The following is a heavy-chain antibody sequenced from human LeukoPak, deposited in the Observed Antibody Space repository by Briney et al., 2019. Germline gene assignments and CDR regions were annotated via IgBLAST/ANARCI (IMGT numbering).Heavy chain of an antibody. CDR3: ARTCSGGSCYFWFDP. Sequence: ASVKVSCKASGYTFTGYYMHWVRQAPGQGLEWMGWINPNSGGTNYAQKFQGRVTMTRDTSISTAYMELSRLRSDDTAVYYCARTCSGGSCYFWFDPWGQGTLVTVSS. CDR1: GYTFTGYY. J-gene: IGHJ5*02. D-gene: IGHD2-15*01. CDR2: INPNSGGT. V-gene: IGHV1-2*02.